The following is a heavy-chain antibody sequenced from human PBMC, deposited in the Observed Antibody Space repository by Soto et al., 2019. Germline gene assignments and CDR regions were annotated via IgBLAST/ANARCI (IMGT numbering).Heavy chain of an antibody. CDR1: GFTLSYYW. Sequence: GGSLRLSCAASGFTLSYYWMSWVRQAPGKGLEWVANIKEDGSEKYYVDSVKGRFTISRDNAQNSVFLQMNSLRVEDTAIYYCARDCSGGSCQYWGQGTLVTAPQ. D-gene: IGHD2-15*01. CDR3: ARDCSGGSCQY. V-gene: IGHV3-7*01. CDR2: IKEDGSEK. J-gene: IGHJ4*02.